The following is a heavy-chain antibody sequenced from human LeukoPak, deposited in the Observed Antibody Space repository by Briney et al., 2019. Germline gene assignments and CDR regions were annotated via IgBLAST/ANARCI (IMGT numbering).Heavy chain of an antibody. CDR3: ASPDYYGSGSYRFYP. V-gene: IGHV1-2*02. Sequence: ASVKVSCKASGYTFTGYYMHWVRQAPGQGLEWMGWINPNSGGTNYAQKFQGRVTMTTDTSIATAYMELSSLRSDDTAVYYCASPDYYGSGSYRFYPWGQGTLVTVSS. J-gene: IGHJ5*02. D-gene: IGHD3-10*01. CDR1: GYTFTGYY. CDR2: INPNSGGT.